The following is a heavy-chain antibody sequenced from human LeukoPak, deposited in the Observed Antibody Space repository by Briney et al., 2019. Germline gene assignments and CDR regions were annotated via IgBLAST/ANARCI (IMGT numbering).Heavy chain of an antibody. J-gene: IGHJ3*02. CDR1: GFTFSSYG. V-gene: IGHV3-30*02. Sequence: PGGSLRLSCAASGFTFSSYGMHWVRQAPGKGLEWVAFIRYDGSNKYYADSVKGRFTISRDNSKNTLYLQMNSLRAEDTAVYYCAKDLYYAIVGATTCAFDIWGQGTMVTVSS. D-gene: IGHD1-26*01. CDR2: IRYDGSNK. CDR3: AKDLYYAIVGATTCAFDI.